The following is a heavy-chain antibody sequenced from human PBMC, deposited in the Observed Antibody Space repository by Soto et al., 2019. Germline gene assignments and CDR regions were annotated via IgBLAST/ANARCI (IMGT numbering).Heavy chain of an antibody. V-gene: IGHV3-23*01. CDR2: FSGSGGST. Sequence: EVQLLESGGGLVQPGGSLRLSCAAAGFTFSNYVLTWVRQSPGKGLEWVSTFSGSGGSTYYADSVRGRFTISRDNSKNTPFLQMNSLRVEDTAIYYCARDWTGDTCPCLDVWGQGTTVYVSS. D-gene: IGHD4-17*01. CDR3: ARDWTGDTCPCLDV. CDR1: GFTFSNYV. J-gene: IGHJ6*02.